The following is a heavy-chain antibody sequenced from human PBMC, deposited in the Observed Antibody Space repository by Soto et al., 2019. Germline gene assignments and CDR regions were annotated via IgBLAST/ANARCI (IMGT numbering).Heavy chain of an antibody. CDR2: VNNSGGGT. CDR3: AKADFGHLRCRRLDC. J-gene: IGHJ4*02. D-gene: IGHD2-2*01. CDR1: GFTFSYYA. Sequence: EVQLLETGGGLVRPGGSLRLSCAASGFTFSYYALTWVRPAPGKGLEWVSDVNNSGGGTNYADSVKDRFTISKDNSKSTLYLELNSLRVEDTAVYYCAKADFGHLRCRRLDCWGQGTLVTVSS. V-gene: IGHV3-23*01.